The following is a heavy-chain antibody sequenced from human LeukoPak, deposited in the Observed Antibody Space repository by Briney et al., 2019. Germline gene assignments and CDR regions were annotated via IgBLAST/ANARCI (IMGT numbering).Heavy chain of an antibody. CDR1: GFTFSSYA. CDR3: AKGITALRYFDWFTFDY. J-gene: IGHJ4*02. CDR2: ISGSGGST. D-gene: IGHD3-9*01. Sequence: PGGSLRLSCAASGFTFSSYAMSWVRQAPGKGLEWVSAISGSGGSTYYADSVKGRFTISRDNSKNTLYLQMNSLRAEDTAVYYCAKGITALRYFDWFTFDYWGQGTLVTVSS. V-gene: IGHV3-23*01.